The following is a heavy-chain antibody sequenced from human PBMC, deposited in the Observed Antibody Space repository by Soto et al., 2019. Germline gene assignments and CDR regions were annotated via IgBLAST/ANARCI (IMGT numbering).Heavy chain of an antibody. V-gene: IGHV1-3*01. CDR1: GYTFTSYA. Sequence: QVQLVQSGAEVKEPGASVKVSCKASGYTFTSYAMHWVRQAPGQRLEWMGWINAGNGNTKYSQKFQGRVTITRDTSASKAYMELSSLRSEDTAVYYCARVLVVPAATDTFDYWGQGTLVTVSS. J-gene: IGHJ4*02. CDR2: INAGNGNT. D-gene: IGHD2-2*01. CDR3: ARVLVVPAATDTFDY.